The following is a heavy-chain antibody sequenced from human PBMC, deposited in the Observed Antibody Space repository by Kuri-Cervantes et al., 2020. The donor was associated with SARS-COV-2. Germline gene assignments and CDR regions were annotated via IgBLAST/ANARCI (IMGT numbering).Heavy chain of an antibody. D-gene: IGHD6-19*01. CDR1: GGSISSYY. CDR2: TYYSGST. CDR3: ASDHIAVAGTGDY. V-gene: IGHV4-59*08. Sequence: SESLSPTCTVSGGSISSYYWSWIRQPAGKGLEWIGYTYYSGSTNYNTSLKSRVTISVDTSKNQFSLKLSSVTAADTAVYYCASDHIAVAGTGDYWGQGTLVTVSS. J-gene: IGHJ4*02.